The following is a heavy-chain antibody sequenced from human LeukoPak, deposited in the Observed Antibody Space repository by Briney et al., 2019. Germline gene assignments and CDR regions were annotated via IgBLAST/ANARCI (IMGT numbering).Heavy chain of an antibody. CDR1: GGSISSYC. J-gene: IGHJ3*02. CDR2: IYTSGST. Sequence: SETLSLTCTVSGGSISSYCWSWIRQPAGKGLEWIGRIYTSGSTNYNPSLKSRVTMSVDTSKNQFSLKLSSVTAADTAVYYCARDREGSSWPDAFDIWGQGTMVTVSS. D-gene: IGHD6-13*01. CDR3: ARDREGSSWPDAFDI. V-gene: IGHV4-4*07.